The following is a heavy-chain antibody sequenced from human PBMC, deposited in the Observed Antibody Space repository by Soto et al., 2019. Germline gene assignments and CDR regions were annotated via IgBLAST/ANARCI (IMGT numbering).Heavy chain of an antibody. CDR2: IWYDGSNK. D-gene: IGHD2-2*01. CDR3: ARDALIGCSSTSCDFYGIDV. Sequence: QVQLVESGGGVVQPGRSLRLSCAASGFTFSSYGMHWVRQAPGKGLEWVAVIWYDGSNKYYADSVKGRFTISRDNSKNTLYLQMNSLRAEDTAVYYCARDALIGCSSTSCDFYGIDVWGQGTTVTVSS. CDR1: GFTFSSYG. J-gene: IGHJ6*02. V-gene: IGHV3-33*01.